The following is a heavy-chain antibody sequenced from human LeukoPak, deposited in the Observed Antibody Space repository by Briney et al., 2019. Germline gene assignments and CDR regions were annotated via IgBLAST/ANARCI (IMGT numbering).Heavy chain of an antibody. J-gene: IGHJ4*02. CDR2: IYYSGST. D-gene: IGHD3-10*01. Sequence: SETLSLTCTVSGGSISSYYWSWIRQPPGKGLEWIGYIYYSGSTNYNPSLKSRVTMSVDTSKNQFSLKLSSVTAADTAVYYCARETYYYGSGSYLIDYWGQGTLVTVSS. V-gene: IGHV4-59*12. CDR3: ARETYYYGSGSYLIDY. CDR1: GGSISSYY.